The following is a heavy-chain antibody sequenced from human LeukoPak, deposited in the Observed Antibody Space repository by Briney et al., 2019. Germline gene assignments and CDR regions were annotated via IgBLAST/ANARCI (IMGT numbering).Heavy chain of an antibody. CDR1: GGSISTYY. D-gene: IGHD2-2*01. Sequence: SETLSLTCTVSGGSISTYYWSWFRQPPGKGLEWIGYIYTSGSANYNPSLKSRVTISVDTSKSQFSLKLTSVTAADTAVYYCAIHARFCTSTSCYDYWGQGTLVTVSS. J-gene: IGHJ4*02. V-gene: IGHV4-4*09. CDR2: IYTSGSA. CDR3: AIHARFCTSTSCYDY.